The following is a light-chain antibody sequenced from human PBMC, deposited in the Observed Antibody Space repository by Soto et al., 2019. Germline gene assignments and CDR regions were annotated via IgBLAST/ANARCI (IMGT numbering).Light chain of an antibody. CDR1: QSVSSN. CDR2: GTS. V-gene: IGKV3-20*01. J-gene: IGKJ2*01. CDR3: QQHGTAPYT. Sequence: EIVMTQSPATLSVSPGERATLSCRASQSVSSNLAWYQQKPGQAPRLLMSGTSRRATGIPDRFSGSGSGTDFTLTISRLEPEDFAVYYCQQHGTAPYTFGQGTKVEIK.